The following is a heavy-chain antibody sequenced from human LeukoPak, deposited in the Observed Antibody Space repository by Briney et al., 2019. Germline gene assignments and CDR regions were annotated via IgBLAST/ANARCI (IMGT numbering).Heavy chain of an antibody. D-gene: IGHD3-10*01. CDR3: AKGMVRGVILKGFDY. CDR2: IRAGGDNT. Sequence: GGSLRLSCAASGFTFSIHGMSWVRQAPGKGLEWVSGIRAGGDNTYYADSVKGRFTISRDNSKNTLYLQMNSLRAEDTAVYYCAKGMVRGVILKGFDYWGQGTLVTVSS. CDR1: GFTFSIHG. V-gene: IGHV3-23*01. J-gene: IGHJ4*02.